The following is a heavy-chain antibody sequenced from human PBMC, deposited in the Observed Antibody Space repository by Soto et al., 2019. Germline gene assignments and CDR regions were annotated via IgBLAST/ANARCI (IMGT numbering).Heavy chain of an antibody. Sequence: GESLKISCAASGFTFSGSAMHWVRQASGKGLEWVGRIRSKANSYATAYAASVKGRFTISRDDSKNTAYLQMNSLKTEDTAVYYCTRPCGGDCYLYYYYYGMDVWGQGTTVTVSS. J-gene: IGHJ6*02. V-gene: IGHV3-73*01. D-gene: IGHD2-21*02. CDR3: TRPCGGDCYLYYYYYGMDV. CDR1: GFTFSGSA. CDR2: IRSKANSYAT.